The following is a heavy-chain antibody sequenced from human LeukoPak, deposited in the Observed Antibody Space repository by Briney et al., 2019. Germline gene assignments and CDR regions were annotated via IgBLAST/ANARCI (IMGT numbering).Heavy chain of an antibody. CDR2: IYSGGST. Sequence: GGSLRLSCAASGFTVSSNYMSWVRQAPGKGLEWVSVIYSGGSTYYAESVKGRFTISRDNSKNTLYLQMNSLRAEDTAVYYCARRGLGFDAFDIWGQGTMVTVSS. CDR1: GFTVSSNY. V-gene: IGHV3-53*01. J-gene: IGHJ3*02. CDR3: ARRGLGFDAFDI.